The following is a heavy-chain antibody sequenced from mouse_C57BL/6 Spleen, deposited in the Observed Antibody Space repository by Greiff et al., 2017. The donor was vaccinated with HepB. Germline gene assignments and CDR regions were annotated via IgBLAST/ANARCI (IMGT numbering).Heavy chain of an antibody. CDR1: GYTFTSYW. Sequence: QVQLQQPGAELVKPGASVKMSCKASGYTFTSYWITWVKQRPGQGLEWIGDIYPGSGSTNYNEKFKSKATLTVDTSSSTAYMQLSSLTSEDSAVYYCAREALRRRGEDYWGQGTTLTVSS. J-gene: IGHJ2*01. D-gene: IGHD1-1*01. CDR3: AREALRRRGEDY. V-gene: IGHV1-55*01. CDR2: IYPGSGST.